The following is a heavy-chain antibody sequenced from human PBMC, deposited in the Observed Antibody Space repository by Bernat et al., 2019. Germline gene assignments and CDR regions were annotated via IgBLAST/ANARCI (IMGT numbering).Heavy chain of an antibody. CDR1: GFTFSSYA. V-gene: IGHV3-23*01. Sequence: EVQLLESGGGLVQPGGSLRLSCAASGFTFSSYAMSWVRQAPGKGLEWVSAISGSGGSTYYADSVKGRFTISRDNSKNTLYLQMNSRRAEDTAVYYCAKDSLSFRTGTLRYFDYWGQGTLVTVSS. D-gene: IGHD1-7*01. J-gene: IGHJ4*02. CDR2: ISGSGGST. CDR3: AKDSLSFRTGTLRYFDY.